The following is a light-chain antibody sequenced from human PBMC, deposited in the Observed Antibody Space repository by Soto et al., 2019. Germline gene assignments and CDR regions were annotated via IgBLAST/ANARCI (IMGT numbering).Light chain of an antibody. Sequence: QSVLTQPPSASGSPGQSVAISCTGTSSDVGGYNYVSWYQLHPGKAPKLMMYEVNLLPSGVPDRFSGSKSGTTASRTVSGLRAEAENDDYCSSYAGSNNDVFGTGTNLTVL. CDR2: EVN. CDR3: SSYAGSNNDV. J-gene: IGLJ1*01. V-gene: IGLV2-8*01. CDR1: SSDVGGYNY.